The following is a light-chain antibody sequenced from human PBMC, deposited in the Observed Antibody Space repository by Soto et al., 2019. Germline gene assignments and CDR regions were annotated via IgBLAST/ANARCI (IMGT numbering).Light chain of an antibody. V-gene: IGLV1-44*01. CDR2: SNQ. CDR3: AAWDDSLKGVV. CDR1: PSNIGSNK. Sequence: QSVLTQPPSTSGTPGQRVTISCSGSPSNIGSNKVDWYQHVPGTAPKLLIFSNQRRPSGVPDRFSGSKSGTSASLAIRDLQSDDEADYYCAAWDDSLKGVVFGAGTKVTVL. J-gene: IGLJ2*01.